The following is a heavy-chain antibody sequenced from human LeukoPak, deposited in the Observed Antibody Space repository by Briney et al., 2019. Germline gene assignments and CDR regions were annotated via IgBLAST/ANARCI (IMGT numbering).Heavy chain of an antibody. CDR3: ARGRGRRAGYGSGSSVDY. V-gene: IGHV3-30-3*01. D-gene: IGHD3-10*01. CDR2: ISYDGSNK. J-gene: IGHJ4*02. Sequence: AGGSLRLSCAASGFTVSSNYMSWVRQAPGKGLEWVAVISYDGSNKYYADSVKGRFTISRDNSKNTLYLQMNSLRAEDTAVYYCARGRGRRAGYGSGSSVDYWGQGTLVTVSS. CDR1: GFTVSSNY.